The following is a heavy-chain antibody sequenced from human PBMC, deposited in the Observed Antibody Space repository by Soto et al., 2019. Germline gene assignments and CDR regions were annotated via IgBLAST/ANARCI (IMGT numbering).Heavy chain of an antibody. D-gene: IGHD6-19*01. Sequence: EVQLVESGGGLVQPGGSLRLSCAASGFSLSDYWMNWVRQAPGKGLEWVAIIKQDGSDRYYVDSVKGRFTISRYNAKNSLYLQMSSLRVEDTALYYCARGRGWLHDYWGQGTLVTVSS. J-gene: IGHJ4*02. CDR1: GFSLSDYW. CDR2: IKQDGSDR. CDR3: ARGRGWLHDY. V-gene: IGHV3-7*01.